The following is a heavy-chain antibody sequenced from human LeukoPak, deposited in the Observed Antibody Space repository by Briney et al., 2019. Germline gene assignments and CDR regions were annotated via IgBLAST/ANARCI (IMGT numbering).Heavy chain of an antibody. CDR1: GYSISSGYC. D-gene: IGHD6-19*01. CDR2: IDHSGST. J-gene: IGHJ4*02. CDR3: ARDSALAQAVMFDY. Sequence: PSETLSLTCTVSGYSISSGYCWGWIRQPPGKGLEWTGSIDHSGSTYYNPSLKSRITISVGTSKNQFSLKLSSVTAADTAVYYCARDSALAQAVMFDYWGQGTLVTVSS. V-gene: IGHV4-38-2*02.